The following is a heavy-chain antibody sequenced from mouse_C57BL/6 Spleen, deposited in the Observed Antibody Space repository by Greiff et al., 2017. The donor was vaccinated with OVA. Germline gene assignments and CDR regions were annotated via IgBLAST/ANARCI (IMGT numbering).Heavy chain of an antibody. J-gene: IGHJ2*01. D-gene: IGHD1-1*02. CDR3: TMVAGDY. CDR1: GFNIKDDY. V-gene: IGHV14-4*01. CDR2: IDPENGDT. Sequence: EVMLVESGAELVRPGASVKLSCTASGFNIKDDYMHWVKQRPEQGLEWIGWIDPENGDTEYASKFQGKATITADTSSNTAYLQLSSLTSEDTAVYYCTMVAGDYWGQGTTLTVSS.